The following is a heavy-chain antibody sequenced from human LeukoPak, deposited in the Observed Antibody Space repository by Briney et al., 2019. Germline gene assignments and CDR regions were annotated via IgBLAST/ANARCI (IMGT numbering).Heavy chain of an antibody. Sequence: GGSLRLSCAASGFTFTDYWMRWVRQAPGKGLVWVSRINSINGDGSSTSYVDSVKGRFTISRDNAKNTLYLQMNSLRAGDTAVYYCARALAINYGMDVWGQGTTVTVSS. J-gene: IGHJ6*02. V-gene: IGHV3-74*01. D-gene: IGHD2-2*02. CDR1: GFTFTDYW. CDR3: ARALAINYGMDV. CDR2: INSINGDGSST.